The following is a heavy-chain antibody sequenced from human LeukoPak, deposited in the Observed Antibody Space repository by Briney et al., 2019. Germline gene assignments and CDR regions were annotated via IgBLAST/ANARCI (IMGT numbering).Heavy chain of an antibody. J-gene: IGHJ6*02. CDR1: GFSFDAYD. CDR3: ARGYYYYYGMDV. CDR2: ISWNSGRI. Sequence: GGSLRLSCAASGFSFDAYDMHWVRQPPGKGLEWVSGISWNSGRIGYADSVKGRFTISRDSAKNSLYLQMGSLRAEDTALYYCARGYYYYYGMDVWGQGTTVTVSS. V-gene: IGHV3-9*01.